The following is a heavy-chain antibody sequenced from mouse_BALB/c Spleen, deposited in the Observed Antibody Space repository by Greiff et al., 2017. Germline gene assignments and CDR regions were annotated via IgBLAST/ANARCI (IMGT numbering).Heavy chain of an antibody. CDR3: TRETDRYEDY. Sequence: EVKLVESGGGLVKPGGSLKLSCAASGFTFSSYTMSWVRQTPEKRLEWVATISSGGSYTYYPESVKGRFTISRDNAKNTLYLQMSSLKSEDTAMYYCTRETDRYEDYGGQGTTRT. J-gene: IGHJ2*01. D-gene: IGHD2-14*01. CDR2: ISSGGSYT. V-gene: IGHV5-6-4*01. CDR1: GFTFSSYT.